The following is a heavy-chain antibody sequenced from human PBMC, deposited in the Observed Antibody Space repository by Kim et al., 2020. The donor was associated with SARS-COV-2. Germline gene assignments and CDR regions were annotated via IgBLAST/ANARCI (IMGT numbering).Heavy chain of an antibody. CDR3: ASYDSSGYYYFQY. D-gene: IGHD3-22*01. Sequence: YADSVKGRFTISRDNSKNTLYLQMNSLRAEDTAVYYCASYDSSGYYYFQYWGQGTLVTVSS. V-gene: IGHV3-23*01. J-gene: IGHJ4*02.